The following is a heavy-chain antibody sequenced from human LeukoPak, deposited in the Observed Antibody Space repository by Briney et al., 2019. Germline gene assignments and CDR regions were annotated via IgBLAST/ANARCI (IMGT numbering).Heavy chain of an antibody. D-gene: IGHD4-17*01. CDR2: IIPIFGTA. CDR3: AKRKDYGDYVLGYYYYGMDV. V-gene: IGHV1-69*13. CDR1: GGTFISYA. J-gene: IGHJ6*02. Sequence: GASVKVSCKASGGTFISYAISWVRQAPGQGLEWMGGIIPIFGTANYAQKFQGRVTITADESTSTAYMELSSLRSEDTAVYYCAKRKDYGDYVLGYYYYGMDVWGQGTTVTVSS.